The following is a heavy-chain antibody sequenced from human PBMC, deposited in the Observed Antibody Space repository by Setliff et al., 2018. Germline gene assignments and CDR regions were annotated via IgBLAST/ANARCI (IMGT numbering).Heavy chain of an antibody. V-gene: IGHV4-30-4*08. J-gene: IGHJ5*02. CDR3: ARVMGGSYGFSWFDP. D-gene: IGHD1-26*01. CDR1: GGSISSGDYY. CDR2: IYYSGST. Sequence: PSETLSLTCTVSGGSISSGDYYWSWIRQPPGKGLEWIGYIYYSGSTYYNPSLKSRVTISVDTSKNQFSLKLSSVTAADTAVYYCARVMGGSYGFSWFDPWGQGTLATVSS.